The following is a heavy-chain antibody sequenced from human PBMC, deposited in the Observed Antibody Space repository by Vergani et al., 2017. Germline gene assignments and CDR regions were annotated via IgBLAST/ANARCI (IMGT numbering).Heavy chain of an antibody. CDR2: VRNKVYSYTT. D-gene: IGHD2-15*01. V-gene: IGHV3-72*01. CDR3: ARISGGSAPDLHY. Sequence: EVQLVESGGGLVQPGGFLSLSCAASGFTFSDHYMDWVRQAPGKGLEWVGRVRNKVYSYTTEYAASVKGRFTISRDNAKTTLYLQMNSLRDEDRGVYYCARISGGSAPDLHYWGKGTLVTVAS. CDR1: GFTFSDHY. J-gene: IGHJ1*01.